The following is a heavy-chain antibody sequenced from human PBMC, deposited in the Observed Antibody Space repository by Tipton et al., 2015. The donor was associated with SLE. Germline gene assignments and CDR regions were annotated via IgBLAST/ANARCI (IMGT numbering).Heavy chain of an antibody. D-gene: IGHD6-13*01. CDR2: IYHSGST. V-gene: IGHV4-34*01. Sequence: LRLSCAVYGGSFSGYYWSWIRQPPGKGLEWIGEIYHSGSTNYNPSLKSRVTISVDKSKNQFSLKLSSVTAADTAVYYCARDLDSSSTDAFDIWGQGTMVTVSS. CDR1: GGSFSGYY. J-gene: IGHJ3*02. CDR3: ARDLDSSSTDAFDI.